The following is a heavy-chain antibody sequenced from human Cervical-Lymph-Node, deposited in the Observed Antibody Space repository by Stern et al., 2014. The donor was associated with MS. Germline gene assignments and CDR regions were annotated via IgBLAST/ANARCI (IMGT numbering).Heavy chain of an antibody. CDR1: GFTFSDHY. V-gene: IGHV3-11*06. D-gene: IGHD3-22*01. Sequence: VQLVESGGGLVKPGGSLRLSCVASGFTFSDHYMSWIRQAPGKGLEWVSYISSSSSYTRYAVSMKGRFSISRDNAKDSLYLQMNSLRAEDTAVYYCARVHYDGSAYYPFDYWGQGTLVTVSS. J-gene: IGHJ4*02. CDR2: ISSSSSYT. CDR3: ARVHYDGSAYYPFDY.